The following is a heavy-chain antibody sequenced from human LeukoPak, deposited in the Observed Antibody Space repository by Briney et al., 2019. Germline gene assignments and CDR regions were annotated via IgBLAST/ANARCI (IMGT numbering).Heavy chain of an antibody. D-gene: IGHD6-25*01. CDR2: IYYSGST. CDR1: GGSISSYY. J-gene: IGHJ5*02. CDR3: AREIAAEKNWFDP. V-gene: IGHV4-59*12. Sequence: PSETLSLTCTVSGGSISSYYWSWIRQPPGKGLEWIGYIYYSGSTNYNPSLKSRVTISVDTSKNQFSLKLSSVTAADTAVYYCAREIAAEKNWFDPWGRGTLVTVSS.